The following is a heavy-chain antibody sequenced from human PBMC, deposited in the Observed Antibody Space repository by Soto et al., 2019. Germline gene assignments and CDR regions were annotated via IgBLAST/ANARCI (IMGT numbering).Heavy chain of an antibody. CDR2: INHSGST. Sequence: KPSETLSLTCAVYGGSFSGYYWSWIRQPPGKGLEWIGEINHSGSTNYNPSLKSRVTISVDTSKNQFSLKLSSVTAADTAVYYCARAGYCSGGSCYSFPPRVAYFDYWGQGTLVTVSS. D-gene: IGHD2-15*01. CDR1: GGSFSGYY. CDR3: ARAGYCSGGSCYSFPPRVAYFDY. V-gene: IGHV4-34*01. J-gene: IGHJ4*02.